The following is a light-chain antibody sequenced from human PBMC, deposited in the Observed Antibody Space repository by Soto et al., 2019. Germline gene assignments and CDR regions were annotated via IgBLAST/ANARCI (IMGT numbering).Light chain of an antibody. J-gene: IGKJ5*01. Sequence: DIQMTQSPSSLSASIGDRVTLTCRSSQSIGNYLNWYQQKPGKAPSLLIHSASTLQSGVPSRFSGSGSGTDFTFTISGLQPDDFATYYCQASYSTPLTFGQGTRLE. CDR2: SAS. CDR3: QASYSTPLT. CDR1: QSIGNY. V-gene: IGKV1-39*01.